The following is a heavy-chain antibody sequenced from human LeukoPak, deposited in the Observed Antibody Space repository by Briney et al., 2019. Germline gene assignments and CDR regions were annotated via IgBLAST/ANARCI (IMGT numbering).Heavy chain of an antibody. Sequence: GGSLRLSCAASGFTFSTSWMSWVRQAPGKGLEWVANIKGDGSEKQYVDSVMGRFTVSRDNAKNSLYLQMNILRGDDTAVYYCTKYSGAYAIEYCGQGTLVTVSS. J-gene: IGHJ4*02. V-gene: IGHV3-7*02. CDR3: TKYSGAYAIEY. CDR1: GFTFSTSW. D-gene: IGHD4-17*01. CDR2: IKGDGSEK.